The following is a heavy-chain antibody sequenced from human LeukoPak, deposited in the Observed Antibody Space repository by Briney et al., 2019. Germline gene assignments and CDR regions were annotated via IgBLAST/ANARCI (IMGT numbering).Heavy chain of an antibody. CDR2: IYYSGST. CDR3: ARWSTIFGVVIQYGYNWFDP. CDR1: GGSISSGDYY. J-gene: IGHJ5*02. V-gene: IGHV4-30-4*08. Sequence: SQTLSLTCTVSGGSISSGDYYWSWIRQPPGKGLEWIGYIYYSGSTYYNPSLKSRVTISVDTSKNQFSLKLSSVTAADTAVYYCARWSTIFGVVIQYGYNWFDPWGQGTLVTVSS. D-gene: IGHD3-3*01.